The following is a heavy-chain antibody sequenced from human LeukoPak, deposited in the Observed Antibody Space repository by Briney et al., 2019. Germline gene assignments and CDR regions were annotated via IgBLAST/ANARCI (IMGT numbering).Heavy chain of an antibody. Sequence: ASVKVSCKASGYTFTGYYMHWVRQAPGQGLEWMGWINPNSGGTNYAQKFQGRVTMTRDTSISTAYMELSRLRSDDTAVYYCARDPRETERPEGYNGMAVWGQGTTVTVSS. CDR2: INPNSGGT. D-gene: IGHD3-10*01. CDR3: ARDPRETERPEGYNGMAV. V-gene: IGHV1-2*02. J-gene: IGHJ6*02. CDR1: GYTFTGYY.